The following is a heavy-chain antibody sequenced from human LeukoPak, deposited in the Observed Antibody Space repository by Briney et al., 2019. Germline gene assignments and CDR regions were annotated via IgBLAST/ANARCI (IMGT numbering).Heavy chain of an antibody. Sequence: KPSETLSLTCAVYGGSFSGYYWSRIRQPPGKGLEWIGEINHSGSTNYNPSLKSRVTISVDTSKNQFSLKLSSVTAADTAVYYCARALTQDSSGYYSHFDYWGQGTLVTVSS. CDR1: GGSFSGYY. J-gene: IGHJ4*02. V-gene: IGHV4-34*01. CDR2: INHSGST. D-gene: IGHD3-22*01. CDR3: ARALTQDSSGYYSHFDY.